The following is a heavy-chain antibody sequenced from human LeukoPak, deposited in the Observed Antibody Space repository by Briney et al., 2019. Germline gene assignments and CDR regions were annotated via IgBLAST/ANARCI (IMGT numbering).Heavy chain of an antibody. CDR2: IYYSWST. D-gene: IGHD6-13*01. J-gene: IGHJ4*02. CDR3: ARLIAAAGTRYDY. CDR1: RGSISSYY. Sequence: SETLSLTCTVSRGSISSYYWSWIRQPPGKGLEWIGYIYYSWSTNYNPSLKSRVTMSVDTSKNQFSLKLSSVTAADTAVYYCARLIAAAGTRYDYWGQGTLVTVSS. V-gene: IGHV4-59*08.